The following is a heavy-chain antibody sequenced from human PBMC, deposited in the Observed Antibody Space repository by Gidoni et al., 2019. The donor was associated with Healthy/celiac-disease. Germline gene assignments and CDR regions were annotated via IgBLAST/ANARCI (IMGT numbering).Heavy chain of an antibody. CDR1: GCTVSSNY. CDR3: ARGPDEHVTDY. Sequence: EVQLVETGGGLIQPGVSLRLSCAASGCTVSSNYMSWVRQAPGKGLEWVSVIYSVGSTYSADSVKGRFTISRDHSKNTLYLQMNSLRAEDTAVYYCARGPDEHVTDYWGQGTLVTVSS. V-gene: IGHV3-53*02. CDR2: IYSVGST. J-gene: IGHJ4*02.